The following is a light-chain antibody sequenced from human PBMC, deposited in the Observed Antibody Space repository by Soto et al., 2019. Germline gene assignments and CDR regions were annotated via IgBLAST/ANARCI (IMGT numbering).Light chain of an antibody. V-gene: IGKV3-15*01. CDR3: QQYNNWPPWT. CDR2: GAS. CDR1: QSVSSN. Sequence: EIVMTQSPATLSVSPCERATLSCRASQSVSSNLAWYQQKPGQAPRLLIYGASTRATGIPARFSGSGSGTEFTLTISSLQSEDFAVYYCQQYNNWPPWTFGQGTKVEIK. J-gene: IGKJ1*01.